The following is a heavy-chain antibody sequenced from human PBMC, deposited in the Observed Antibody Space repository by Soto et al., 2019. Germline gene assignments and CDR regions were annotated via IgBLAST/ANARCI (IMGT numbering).Heavy chain of an antibody. Sequence: XSVKVSCTASGYTFTRDQIHWVRQAPGQGLEWMGMIDPSGGKTNYAQKFQGRVTMTRDTSTSTVYMALSSLRSEDTAIYFCGRVMRSLLSITALDTWGQGTLVTVSS. CDR3: GRVMRSLLSITALDT. D-gene: IGHD3-10*01. CDR2: IDPSGGKT. V-gene: IGHV1-46*01. CDR1: GYTFTRDQ. J-gene: IGHJ4*02.